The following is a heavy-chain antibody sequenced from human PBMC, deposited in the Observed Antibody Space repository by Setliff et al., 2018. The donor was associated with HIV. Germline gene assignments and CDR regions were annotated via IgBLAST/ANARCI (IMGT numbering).Heavy chain of an antibody. Sequence: PGGSLRLSCVASGFRFRGHAMNWVRQAPGKGLEWVSVISGSGGSTFYADSVKGRFTISRDNSKNTVYLQMNSLRAEDTAVYYCAKDHATSSWFTALLDYWGQGALVTVSS. V-gene: IGHV3-23*01. CDR2: ISGSGGST. CDR3: AKDHATSSWFTALLDY. J-gene: IGHJ4*02. CDR1: GFRFRGHA. D-gene: IGHD6-13*01.